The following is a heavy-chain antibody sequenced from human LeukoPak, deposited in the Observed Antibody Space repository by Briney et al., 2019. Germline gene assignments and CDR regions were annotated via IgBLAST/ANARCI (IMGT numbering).Heavy chain of an antibody. CDR1: GYTFTSYG. CDR2: ISAYNGNT. CDR3: ARDIQTYYDFWSGYCFDY. V-gene: IGHV1-18*01. Sequence: ASVKVSCKASGYTFTSYGISWVRQAPGQGLEWMGWISAYNGNTNYAQKLQGRVTMTTDTSTSTAYMELRSLRSDDTAVYYCARDIQTYYDFWSGYCFDYWGQGTLVTVS. J-gene: IGHJ4*02. D-gene: IGHD3-3*01.